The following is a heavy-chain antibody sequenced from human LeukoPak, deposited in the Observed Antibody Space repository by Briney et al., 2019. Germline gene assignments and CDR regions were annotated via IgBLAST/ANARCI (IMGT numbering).Heavy chain of an antibody. CDR3: AREIPYGDADH. Sequence: PGGSLRLSCAAPGFTFDDYAMHWVRQAPGRGLEWVAYISSSSSKILYADSVRGRFTISRDNAKNSVYLQMNSLTDEDTAVYYCAREIPYGDADHWGRGTLITVSA. D-gene: IGHD2-21*02. CDR2: ISSSSSKI. V-gene: IGHV3-48*02. CDR1: GFTFDDYA. J-gene: IGHJ4*02.